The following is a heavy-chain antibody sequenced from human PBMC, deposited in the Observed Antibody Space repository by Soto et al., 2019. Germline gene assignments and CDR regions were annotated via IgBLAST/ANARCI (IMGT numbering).Heavy chain of an antibody. V-gene: IGHV1-58*01. D-gene: IGHD2-2*01. CDR3: AAGPSLYCSSTSCSFDYGMDV. Sequence: VASVKVSCKASGFTFTSSAVQWVRQARGQRLEWIGWIVVGSGNTNYAQKFQERVTITRDMSTSTAYMELSSLRSEDTAVYYCAAGPSLYCSSTSCSFDYGMDVWGQGTTVTVSS. CDR1: GFTFTSSA. J-gene: IGHJ6*02. CDR2: IVVGSGNT.